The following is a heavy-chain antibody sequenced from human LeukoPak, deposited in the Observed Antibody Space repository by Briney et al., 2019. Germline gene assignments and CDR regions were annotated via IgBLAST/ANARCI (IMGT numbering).Heavy chain of an antibody. V-gene: IGHV3-20*04. CDR2: INWNGGST. Sequence: GGSLRLSCAASGFTFDDYGMSLVRQAPGKGLEWVSGINWNGGSTGYADSVKGRFTISRDNAKNSLYLQMNSLRAEDTALYYCARARDIVVVVAATLRTNYYMDVWGKGTTVTVSS. D-gene: IGHD2-15*01. CDR3: ARARDIVVVVAATLRTNYYMDV. CDR1: GFTFDDYG. J-gene: IGHJ6*03.